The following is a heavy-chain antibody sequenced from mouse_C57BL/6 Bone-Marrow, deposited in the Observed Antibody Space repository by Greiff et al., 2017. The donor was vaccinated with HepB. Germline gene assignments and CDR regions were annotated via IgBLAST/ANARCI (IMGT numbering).Heavy chain of an antibody. CDR3: ARWPPDGWYFDV. J-gene: IGHJ1*03. CDR2: INPNNGGT. Sequence: VQLQQSGPELVKPGASVKISCKASGYTFTDYYMNWVKQSHGKSLEWIGDINPNNGGTSYNQKFKGKATLTVDKSSSTAYMELRSLTSEDSAVYYCARWPPDGWYFDVWGTGTTVTVSS. CDR1: GYTFTDYY. V-gene: IGHV1-26*01.